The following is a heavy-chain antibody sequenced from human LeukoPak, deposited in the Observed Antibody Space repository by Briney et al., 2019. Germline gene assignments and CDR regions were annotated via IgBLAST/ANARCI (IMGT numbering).Heavy chain of an antibody. J-gene: IGHJ5*02. CDR2: IYTSGST. CDR1: GGSPSSGSYY. V-gene: IGHV4-61*02. CDR3: ARALSFRITIFGVDDGSWFDP. Sequence: PSQTLSLTCTVSGGSPSSGSYYWSWIRQPAGKGLEWIGRIYTSGSTNYNPSLKSRVTISVDTSKNQFSVKLSSVTAADTAVYYCARALSFRITIFGVDDGSWFDPWGQGTLVTVSS. D-gene: IGHD3-3*01.